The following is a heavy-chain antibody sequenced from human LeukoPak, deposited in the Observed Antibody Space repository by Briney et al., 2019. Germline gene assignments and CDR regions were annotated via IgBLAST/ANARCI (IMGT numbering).Heavy chain of an antibody. V-gene: IGHV3-53*01. J-gene: IGHJ4*02. Sequence: PGGSLRLSCAASGFTVSSNYMSWVGQAPGKGLEWVSVIYSGGSTYYADSVKGLFTISRDNSKNTLYLQMNSLRAEDPPVYYCASLGASDSWGQGTPVTASS. CDR1: GFTVSSNY. CDR3: ASLGASDS. D-gene: IGHD5-12*01. CDR2: IYSGGST.